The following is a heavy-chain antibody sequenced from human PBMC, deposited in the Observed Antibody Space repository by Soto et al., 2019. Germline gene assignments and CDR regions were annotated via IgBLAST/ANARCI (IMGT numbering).Heavy chain of an antibody. J-gene: IGHJ6*02. D-gene: IGHD2-2*01. V-gene: IGHV1-69*06. Sequence: ASVKVSCEASGGTFSNYAISWVRQAPGQGLEWMGGIIPIFNTANYAQKFQGRVTITADKSTSTAYMELSSLRSEDTAVYYCARGLVVPAGIRYYYYGMDVWGPGSTLTL. CDR2: IIPIFNTA. CDR3: ARGLVVPAGIRYYYYGMDV. CDR1: GGTFSNYA.